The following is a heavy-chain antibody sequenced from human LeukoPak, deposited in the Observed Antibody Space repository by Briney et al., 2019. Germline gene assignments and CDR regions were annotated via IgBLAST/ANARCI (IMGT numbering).Heavy chain of an antibody. V-gene: IGHV3-7*01. D-gene: IGHD3-9*01. Sequence: GGFLRLSCAASGLTFDDYFMSWVRQAPGQGLEWVANIKQVGSEKYYVDSVKGRFTISRDNAKNSLYLQMNSLRAEDTAVYYCARDADYDILTGYYGAQGPFDYWGQGTLVTVSS. J-gene: IGHJ4*02. CDR2: IKQVGSEK. CDR1: GLTFDDYF. CDR3: ARDADYDILTGYYGAQGPFDY.